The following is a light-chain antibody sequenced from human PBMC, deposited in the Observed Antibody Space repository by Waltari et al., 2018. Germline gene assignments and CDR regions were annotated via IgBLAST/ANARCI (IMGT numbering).Light chain of an antibody. Sequence: SYELTQPPSVSVSPGQTARITCSGDKLGDKYVCWYQQKPGQSPVLVIYEDRKRPSGSPARFSGSHPVNPATLTISVTQAMAEPDYSCQPSDNNRVVLGGGTKLTV. CDR3: QPSDNNRVV. CDR1: KLGDKY. V-gene: IGLV3-1*01. J-gene: IGLJ2*01. CDR2: EDR.